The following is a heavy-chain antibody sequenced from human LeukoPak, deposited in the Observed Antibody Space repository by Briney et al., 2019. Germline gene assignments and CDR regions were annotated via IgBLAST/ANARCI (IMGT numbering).Heavy chain of an antibody. J-gene: IGHJ4*02. Sequence: SVKVSCKASGGTFSSYAISWVRQAPGQGLEWMGGIIPIFGTANYAQKFQGRVTITADKSTSTAYMELSSLRSEDTAVYYCASSPETATSYYFDYWGQGTLVTVSS. D-gene: IGHD2-21*02. CDR3: ASSPETATSYYFDY. CDR2: IIPIFGTA. V-gene: IGHV1-69*06. CDR1: GGTFSSYA.